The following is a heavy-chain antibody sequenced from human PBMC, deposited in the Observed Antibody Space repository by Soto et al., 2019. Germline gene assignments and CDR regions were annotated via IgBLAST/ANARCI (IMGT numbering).Heavy chain of an antibody. J-gene: IGHJ4*02. D-gene: IGHD3-3*01. CDR1: GGSISSYY. V-gene: IGHV4-59*01. CDR2: IYYSGST. Sequence: QVQLQESGPGLVKPSETLSLTCTVSGGSISSYYWSWIRQPPGKGLEWIGYIYYSGSTNYNPSLKSRVTLSVDTSKDPFYLKQSSVPGADTAVYYWGRTPPDYDFWSGYYTGGFDYWGQGTLVTVSS. CDR3: GRTPPDYDFWSGYYTGGFDY.